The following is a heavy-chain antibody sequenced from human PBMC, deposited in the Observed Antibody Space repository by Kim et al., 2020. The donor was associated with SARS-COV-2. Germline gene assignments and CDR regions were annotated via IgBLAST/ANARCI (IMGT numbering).Heavy chain of an antibody. V-gene: IGHV3-33*01. CDR1: GFTFSSYG. Sequence: GGSLRLSCAASGFTFSSYGMHWVRQAPGKGLEWVAVIWYDGSNKYYADSVKGRFTISRDNSKNTLYLQMNSLRAEDTAVYYCARDPIVVVPAAHDAFDIWGQGTMVTVSS. D-gene: IGHD2-2*01. CDR3: ARDPIVVVPAAHDAFDI. CDR2: IWYDGSNK. J-gene: IGHJ3*02.